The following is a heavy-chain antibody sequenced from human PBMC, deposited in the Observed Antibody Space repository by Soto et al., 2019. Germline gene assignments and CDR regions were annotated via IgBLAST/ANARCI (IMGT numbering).Heavy chain of an antibody. CDR1: GGSISSGDYY. Sequence: QVQLQESGPGLVKPSQTLSLTCSVSGGSISSGDYYWSWIRQPPGKGLECIGYIFYRGGTYSNPSLETRLPISVDTSKKQFSLNLSSVTAADTAVYYCVSGTYSPNYVDSWGQGTLVTVSA. D-gene: IGHD1-26*01. V-gene: IGHV4-30-4*01. CDR3: VSGTYSPNYVDS. J-gene: IGHJ4*02. CDR2: IFYRGGT.